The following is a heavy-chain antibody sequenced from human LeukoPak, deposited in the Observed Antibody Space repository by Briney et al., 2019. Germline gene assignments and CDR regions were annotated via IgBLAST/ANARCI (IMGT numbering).Heavy chain of an antibody. CDR3: ARDNAAWNDVHWFDP. CDR1: GFTFSTYT. V-gene: IGHV3-21*01. J-gene: IGHJ5*02. Sequence: GGSLRLSCAASGFTFSTYTMNWVRQAPGKGLEWVSSISSSGTYIFYADSVKGRFTISRDNAKNSLYLQMSSLRAEDTAMYYCARDNAAWNDVHWFDPWGQGTLVTVSS. CDR2: ISSSGTYI. D-gene: IGHD1-1*01.